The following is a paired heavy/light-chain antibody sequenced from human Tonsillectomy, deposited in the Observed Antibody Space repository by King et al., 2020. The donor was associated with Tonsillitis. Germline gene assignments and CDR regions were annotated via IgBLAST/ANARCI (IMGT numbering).Heavy chain of an antibody. CDR1: GYTFTTYD. CDR2: MNPNSGNT. J-gene: IGHJ4*02. D-gene: IGHD3-9*01. V-gene: IGHV1-8*01. CDR3: ARGAISDY. Sequence: QVQLVQSGAEVKKPGASVKVSCKASGYTFTTYDFNWVRQATGQGLEWMGWMNPNSGNTGYAQKFQGRVTMTRNTSISTAYMELSSLRSEDTAVYYCARGAISDYWGQGTRVTVSS.
Light chain of an antibody. J-gene: IGKJ1*01. CDR2: KAS. Sequence: DIQMTQSPSTLSASVGDRVTITCRASQSITSWLAWFQQKPGKAPKLLIYKASSLQSGVPSRFSGSGSGTEFTLTISSLQPDDSATYYCQQYNSFPTFGQGTKVEIK. CDR3: QQYNSFPT. CDR1: QSITSW. V-gene: IGKV1-5*03.